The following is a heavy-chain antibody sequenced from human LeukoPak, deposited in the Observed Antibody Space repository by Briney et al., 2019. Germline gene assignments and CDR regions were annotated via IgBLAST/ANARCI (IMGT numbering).Heavy chain of an antibody. CDR3: AMGGGLGIVDY. D-gene: IGHD7-27*01. CDR1: GVSISIGTYY. CDR2: ISTSGST. Sequence: SETLSLTCTVSGVSISIGTYYWRWIRQPAGKGLEWIGRISTSGSTDYNPSLNSRVTISVDMSNNQFSLKLSSVTAADTAVYYCAMGGGLGIVDYWGQGTLVTVSS. V-gene: IGHV4-61*02. J-gene: IGHJ4*02.